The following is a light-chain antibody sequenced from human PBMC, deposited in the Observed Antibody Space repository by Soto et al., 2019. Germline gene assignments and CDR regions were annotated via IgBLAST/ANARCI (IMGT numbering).Light chain of an antibody. CDR2: DVS. J-gene: IGLJ2*01. Sequence: QSALTQPRSVSGSPGQSVNISCTGTSSDVGGDNYVSWYQQHPGKAPKVMIYDVSKRPSGVPDRFSGSKSGNTASLTISGLQAEDEADYYCCSYEGRSVVVGEGTKLTVL. CDR3: CSYEGRSVV. CDR1: SSDVGGDNY. V-gene: IGLV2-11*01.